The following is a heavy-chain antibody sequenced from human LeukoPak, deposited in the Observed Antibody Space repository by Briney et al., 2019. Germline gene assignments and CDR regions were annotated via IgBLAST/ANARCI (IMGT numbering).Heavy chain of an antibody. V-gene: IGHV1-69*13. Sequence: SVNVSCTASGGTFSSYAISWVRQAPGQGLEWMGGIIPIFGTANYAQKFQGRVTITADESTSTAYMELSSLRSEDTAVYYCARDQGYCSSTSCPLGYYYGMDVWGQGTTVTVSS. D-gene: IGHD2-2*01. CDR3: ARDQGYCSSTSCPLGYYYGMDV. CDR2: IIPIFGTA. CDR1: GGTFSSYA. J-gene: IGHJ6*02.